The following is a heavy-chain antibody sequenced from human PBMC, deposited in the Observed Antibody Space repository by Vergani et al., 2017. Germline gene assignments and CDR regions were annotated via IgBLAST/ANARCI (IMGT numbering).Heavy chain of an antibody. J-gene: IGHJ6*02. Sequence: QVQLVQSGAEVKKPGSSVKVSCKASGGTFSSYAISWVRQAPGQGLEWMGRIIPIFGTANYAQKFQGRVTITADESTSTAYMKLSSLRSEDTAVYYCASKTSDYVEFPLYYYGMDVWGQGTTVTVSS. V-gene: IGHV1-69*13. CDR1: GGTFSSYA. CDR2: IIPIFGTA. CDR3: ASKTSDYVEFPLYYYGMDV. D-gene: IGHD4-17*01.